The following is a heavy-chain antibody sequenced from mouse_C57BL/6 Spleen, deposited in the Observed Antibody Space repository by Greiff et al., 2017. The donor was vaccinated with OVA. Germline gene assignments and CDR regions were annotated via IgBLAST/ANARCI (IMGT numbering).Heavy chain of an antibody. V-gene: IGHV5-6*02. Sequence: EVKLVESGGDLVKPGGSLKLSCAASGFTFSSYGMSWVRQTPDKRLEWVATLSSGGSYTYYPDSVKGRFTISRDNSKNTLYLQMSSMKSEYTAMYYCARHGGPYYFDYWGQGTTLTVSS. CDR3: ARHGGPYYFDY. CDR2: LSSGGSYT. D-gene: IGHD3-3*01. CDR1: GFTFSSYG. J-gene: IGHJ2*01.